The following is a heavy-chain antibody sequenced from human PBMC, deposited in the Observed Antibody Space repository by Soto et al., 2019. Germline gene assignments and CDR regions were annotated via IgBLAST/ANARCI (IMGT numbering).Heavy chain of an antibody. V-gene: IGHV3-66*01. CDR2: IYSGGST. J-gene: IGHJ4*02. CDR1: GFTVSSNY. CDR3: ARDTSSSSWYAGYFDY. Sequence: EVQLVESGGGLVQPGGSLRLSCAASGFTVSSNYMSWVRQAPGKGLEWVSVIYSGGSTYYADSVKGRFTISRDNSKNTLYLQMNSLRAEETAVYYCARDTSSSSWYAGYFDYWGQGTLVTVSS. D-gene: IGHD6-13*01.